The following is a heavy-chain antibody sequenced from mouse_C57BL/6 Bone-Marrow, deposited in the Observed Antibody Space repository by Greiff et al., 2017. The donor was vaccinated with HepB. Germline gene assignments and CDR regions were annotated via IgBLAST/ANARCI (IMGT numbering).Heavy chain of an antibody. CDR1: GYSITSGYD. J-gene: IGHJ1*03. V-gene: IGHV3-1*01. CDR3: ARGEVYGYDERNWYFDV. CDR2: ISYSGST. Sequence: EVKLMESGPGMVKPSQSLSLTCTVTGYSITSGYDWHWIRHFPGNKLEWMGYISYSGSTNYNPSLKSRISITHDTSKNHFFLKLNSVTTEDTATYYCARGEVYGYDERNWYFDVWGTGTTVTVSS. D-gene: IGHD2-2*01.